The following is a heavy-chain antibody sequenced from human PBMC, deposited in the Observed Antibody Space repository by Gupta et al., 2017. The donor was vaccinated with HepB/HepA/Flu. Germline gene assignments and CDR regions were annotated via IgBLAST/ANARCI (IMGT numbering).Heavy chain of an antibody. CDR3: AKDHEMTVDRRSYFFDF. J-gene: IGHJ4*02. Sequence: EVHLLESGGGLVQPGGSLRLSCAASGFTFSSYAMSWVRQAPGKGLEWISAISANGINTYYSASGKGRFTITRDNSMHTVQLQMISLRDEETAVYFCAKDHEMTVDRRSYFFDFWGQGTLVPVSS. D-gene: IGHD6-19*01. V-gene: IGHV3-23*01. CDR2: ISANGINT. CDR1: GFTFSSYA.